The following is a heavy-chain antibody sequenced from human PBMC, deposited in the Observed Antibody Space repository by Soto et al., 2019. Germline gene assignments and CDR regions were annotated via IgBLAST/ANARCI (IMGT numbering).Heavy chain of an antibody. CDR1: GFIFNTYG. CDR2: IYYDGRNK. Sequence: QVQLVESGGGVVQPGRSLRLSCAASGFIFNTYGMHWVRQAPGKGLEWVAVIYYDGRNKYYADSVKGRFTISRDNSKNTLNLQMNSLRVEDTAVYYCARDLGELWPSVGGYWGQGTLVTVS. V-gene: IGHV3-33*01. J-gene: IGHJ4*02. CDR3: ARDLGELWPSVGGY. D-gene: IGHD1-26*01.